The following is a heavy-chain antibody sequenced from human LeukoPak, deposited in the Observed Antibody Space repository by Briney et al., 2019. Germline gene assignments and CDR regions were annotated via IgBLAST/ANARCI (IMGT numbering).Heavy chain of an antibody. D-gene: IGHD3-10*01. J-gene: IGHJ4*02. CDR2: INPNSGGT. CDR1: GYTFTGYY. V-gene: IGHV1-2*02. CDR3: AKVGGTYYYGSGSLVLDY. Sequence: ASVKVSRKASGYTFTGYYMHWVRQAPGQGLEWMGWINPNSGGTNYAQKFQGRVTMTRDTSISTAYMELSRLRSDDTAVYYCAKVGGTYYYGSGSLVLDYWGQGTLVTVSS.